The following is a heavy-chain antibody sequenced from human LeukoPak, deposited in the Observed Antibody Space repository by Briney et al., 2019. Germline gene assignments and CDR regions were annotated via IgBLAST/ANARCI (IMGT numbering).Heavy chain of an antibody. CDR2: INSDGSST. V-gene: IGHV3-74*01. J-gene: IGHJ3*02. Sequence: GGSLRLSCAASGFTFSSYWMRWVRQAPGKGLVWVSRINSDGSSTSYADSVKGRFTISRDNAKNTLYLQMNSLRAEDTAVYYCARGARITMVRGVIITGHDAFDIWGQGTMVTVSS. D-gene: IGHD3-10*01. CDR1: GFTFSSYW. CDR3: ARGARITMVRGVIITGHDAFDI.